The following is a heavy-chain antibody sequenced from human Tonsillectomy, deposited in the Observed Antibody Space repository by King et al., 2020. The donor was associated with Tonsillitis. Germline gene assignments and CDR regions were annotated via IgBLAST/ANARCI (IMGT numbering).Heavy chain of an antibody. CDR2: IYYSGST. CDR1: GGSISTYY. V-gene: IGHV4-59*08. Sequence: QLQESGPGLVKPSETLSLTCTVSGGSISTYYWSWIRQPPGKGLEWIGYIYYSGSTNYNPSLKSRVTISVDTSKNQFSLNLSSVTAADTAVYYCARGGYYYFDYWGQATLATVSS. J-gene: IGHJ4*02. CDR3: ARGGYYYFDY. D-gene: IGHD3-22*01.